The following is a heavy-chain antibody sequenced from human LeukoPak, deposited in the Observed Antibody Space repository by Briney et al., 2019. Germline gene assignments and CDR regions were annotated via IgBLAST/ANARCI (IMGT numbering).Heavy chain of an antibody. V-gene: IGHV1-3*01. J-gene: IGHJ4*02. D-gene: IGHD7-27*01. CDR1: GYTFTSYV. CDR2: INAGNGNT. Sequence: ASVKVSCKASGYTFTSYVMHWVRQAPGQRLEWMGWINAGNGNTKYSQKFQGRVTITRDTSASTAYMELSSLRSEDTAVYYCALGIPTTAMIHYWGQGTLVTVSS. CDR3: ALGIPTTAMIHY.